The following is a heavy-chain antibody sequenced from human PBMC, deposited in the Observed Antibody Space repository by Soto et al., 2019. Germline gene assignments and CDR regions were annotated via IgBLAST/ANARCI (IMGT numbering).Heavy chain of an antibody. J-gene: IGHJ6*02. CDR2: IYYSGST. D-gene: IGHD6-6*01. CDR3: ARGEVESSSSSMDNYYYYGMDV. CDR1: YGTSTSGDYY. Sequence: SQPMPVTSTVSYGTSTSGDYYWSWIRQPPGKGLEWIGYIYYSGSTYYNPSLKSRVIISVDTSKNQFSLKLSSVTAADTAVYYCARGEVESSSSSMDNYYYYGMDVWGQGTTGTGSS. V-gene: IGHV4-30-4*01.